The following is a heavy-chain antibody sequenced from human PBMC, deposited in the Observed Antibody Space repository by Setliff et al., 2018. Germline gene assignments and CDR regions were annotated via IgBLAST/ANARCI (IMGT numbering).Heavy chain of an antibody. CDR2: LYRTANT. J-gene: IGHJ4*02. V-gene: IGHV4-38-2*01. CDR3: ARQSGSGSSPYFDF. CDR1: GRSIDSDSY. D-gene: IGHD3-10*01. Sequence: PSETLSLTCAVSGRSIDSDSYWGWIRQSPGKGLEWIGSLYRTANTYYNPAVRSRVTISPDTSKNQFSLKLTSVTAADTAVYYCARQSGSGSSPYFDFWGQGTLVTVS.